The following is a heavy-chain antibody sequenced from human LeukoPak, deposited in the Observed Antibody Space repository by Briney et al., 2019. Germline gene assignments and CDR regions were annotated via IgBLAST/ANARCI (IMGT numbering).Heavy chain of an antibody. Sequence: SETLSLTCAVYGGSFSGYYWSWIRQPPGEGLEWIGEINHSGSTNYNPSLKSRVTISVDTSKNQFSLKLSSVTAADTAVYYCARNSYSRSIDYWGQGTLVTVSS. CDR2: INHSGST. J-gene: IGHJ4*02. D-gene: IGHD6-13*01. V-gene: IGHV4-34*01. CDR1: GGSFSGYY. CDR3: ARNSYSRSIDY.